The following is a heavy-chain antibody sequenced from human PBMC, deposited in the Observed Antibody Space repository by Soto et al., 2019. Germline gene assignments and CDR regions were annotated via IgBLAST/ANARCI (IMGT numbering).Heavy chain of an antibody. Sequence: PSETLSLTCTVAGGSMSSYNWSWLRRAPGKGLEWIGYIYYSGSTVYNPSLKSRVTMSLDSSKNQFSLKLSSVTAADTAVYYCARQVRGTGLWFGELLFDYWGQGTLVTVSS. CDR3: ARQVRGTGLWFGELLFDY. D-gene: IGHD3-10*01. V-gene: IGHV4-59*01. CDR2: IYYSGST. J-gene: IGHJ4*02. CDR1: GGSMSSYN.